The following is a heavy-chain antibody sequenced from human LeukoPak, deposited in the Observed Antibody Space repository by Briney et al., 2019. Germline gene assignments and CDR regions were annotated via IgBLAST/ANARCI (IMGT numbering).Heavy chain of an antibody. J-gene: IGHJ4*02. CDR1: GFTFSSYG. V-gene: IGHV3-33*06. CDR2: IWYDGSNK. Sequence: GGSLRLSCAASGFTFSSYGMHWVRQAPGKGLEWVAVIWYDGSNKYYADSVKGRFTISRDNSKNTLYLQMNSLRAEDTAVYYCAKGSLRYFDWWDYWGQGTLVTVSS. D-gene: IGHD3-9*01. CDR3: AKGSLRYFDWWDY.